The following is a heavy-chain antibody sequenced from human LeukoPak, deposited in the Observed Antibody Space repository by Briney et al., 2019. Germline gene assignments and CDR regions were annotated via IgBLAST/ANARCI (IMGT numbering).Heavy chain of an antibody. CDR1: RFTFSNYT. Sequence: GGSLRLSCAASRFTFSNYTMHWVRQAPGKGLEWVAVISFDGRNKYYADAVKGRFTISRDNSKNTLYLQMNTLRAEDTAVYYCAKGPHIRTMWLFDSWGQGSLVTVSS. V-gene: IGHV3-30*04. CDR3: AKGPHIRTMWLFDS. CDR2: ISFDGRNK. D-gene: IGHD1-14*01. J-gene: IGHJ4*02.